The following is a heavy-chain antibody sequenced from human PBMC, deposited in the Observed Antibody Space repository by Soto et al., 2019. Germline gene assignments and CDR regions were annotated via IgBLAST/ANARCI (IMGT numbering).Heavy chain of an antibody. CDR3: ARTGAGIRITIFGVVINAYDGMDV. Sequence: SETLSLTCTVSGGSISSSSYYWGWIRQPPGKGLEWIGSIYYSGSTYYNPSLKSRVTISVDTSKNQFSLKLSSVTAADTAVYYCARTGAGIRITIFGVVINAYDGMDVWVQGTTVT. J-gene: IGHJ6*02. D-gene: IGHD3-3*01. CDR1: GGSISSSSYY. CDR2: IYYSGST. V-gene: IGHV4-39*01.